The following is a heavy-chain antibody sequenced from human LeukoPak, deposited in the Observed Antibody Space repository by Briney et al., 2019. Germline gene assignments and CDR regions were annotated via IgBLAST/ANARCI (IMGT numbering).Heavy chain of an antibody. J-gene: IGHJ4*02. CDR1: GFTFSSYG. CDR3: AKENKSFRRGELLGDFDY. CDR2: IRYDGSNK. Sequence: PGGSLRLSCAASGFTFSSYGMHWVRQAPGKGLEWVAFIRYDGSNKYYADSVKGRFTISRDNSKNTLYLQMNSLRAEDTAVYYCAKENKSFRRGELLGDFDYWGQGTLVTVSS. D-gene: IGHD1-26*01. V-gene: IGHV3-30*02.